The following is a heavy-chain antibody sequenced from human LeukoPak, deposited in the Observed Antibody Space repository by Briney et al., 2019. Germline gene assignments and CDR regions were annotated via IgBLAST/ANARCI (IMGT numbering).Heavy chain of an antibody. CDR2: ITGSGSFV. J-gene: IGHJ5*02. CDR3: ARDSSGPWFDP. Sequence: EGSLRLSCAVSGFIFNNYIMNWVRQAPGKELEWVSSITGSGSFVYYADSVKGRFTISRDNAKNSLVLQMNSLRAEDTAVYYCARDSSGPWFDPWGQGTLVTVSS. CDR1: GFIFNNYI. D-gene: IGHD6-6*01. V-gene: IGHV3-21*01.